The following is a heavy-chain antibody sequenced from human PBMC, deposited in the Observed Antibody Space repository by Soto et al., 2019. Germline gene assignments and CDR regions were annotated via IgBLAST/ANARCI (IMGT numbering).Heavy chain of an antibody. CDR1: GYTFTNYY. CDR3: ARGGDIVVVTAPLDH. CDR2: IKPTGGET. V-gene: IGHV1-46*01. D-gene: IGHD2-21*02. Sequence: QVQLVQSGAEVKKPGASVKVSCRSSGYTFTNYYMHWVRQAPGQGLEWLGMIKPTGGETTYAQKFLGRDTMTRDTSTGTLYMELSSLRSEDTAIYYCARGGDIVVVTAPLDHWGQGTLVTVSS. J-gene: IGHJ5*02.